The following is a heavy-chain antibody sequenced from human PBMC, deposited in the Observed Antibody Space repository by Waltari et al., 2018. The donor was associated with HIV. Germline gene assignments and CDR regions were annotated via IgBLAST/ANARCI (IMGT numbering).Heavy chain of an antibody. CDR1: AFTYSNIG. CDR2: LSNHASKK. D-gene: IGHD3-16*01. CDR3: VPALGDY. J-gene: IGHJ4*02. Sequence: QVQLVASGGGVVRPGESLRLSFAASAFTYSNIGMHWVRQAPGKGRDWVALLSNHASKKDYADPVKGRFTISRANSKNTLYQQMNGLRPKDTAVCYCVPALGDYWGQGTLVTTSS. V-gene: IGHV3-30*03.